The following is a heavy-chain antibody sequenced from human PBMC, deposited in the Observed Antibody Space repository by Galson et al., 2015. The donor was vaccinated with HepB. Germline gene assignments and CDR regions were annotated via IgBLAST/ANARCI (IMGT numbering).Heavy chain of an antibody. Sequence: SLRLSCAASGFTFSNAWMSWVRQAPGKGLEWVGRIKSKTDGGTTDYAAPVKGRFTISRDDSKNTLYLQMNSLKTEDTAVYYCTTMIASMVRGVIMPWGQGTLVTVSS. V-gene: IGHV3-15*01. CDR3: TTMIASMVRGVIMP. CDR2: IKSKTDGGTT. D-gene: IGHD3-10*01. J-gene: IGHJ5*02. CDR1: GFTFSNAW.